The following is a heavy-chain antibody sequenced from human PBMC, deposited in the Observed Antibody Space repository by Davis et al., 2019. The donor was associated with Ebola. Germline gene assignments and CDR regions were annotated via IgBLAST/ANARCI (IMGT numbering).Heavy chain of an antibody. Sequence: MPSETLSLTCSVSGGSISSSRYYWGWIRQPPGEGLQWIGSFFYTGSSYFNPSLKSRVTVSVDTSKNQFSLKLDSVTAADTAVYYCARLGNSGDNGMDVWGQGTTVTVSS. CDR3: ARLGNSGDNGMDV. J-gene: IGHJ6*02. V-gene: IGHV4-39*01. CDR1: GGSISSSRYY. D-gene: IGHD3-10*01. CDR2: FFYTGSS.